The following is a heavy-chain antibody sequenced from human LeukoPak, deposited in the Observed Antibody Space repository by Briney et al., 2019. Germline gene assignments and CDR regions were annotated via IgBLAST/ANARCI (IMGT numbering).Heavy chain of an antibody. D-gene: IGHD3-22*01. V-gene: IGHV3-48*04. CDR1: GFTFSSYG. Sequence: GGSLRLSCAASGFTFSSYGMHWVRQAPGKGLEWVSYISSSGSTIYYADSVKGRFTISRDNAKNSLYLQMNSLRAEDTAVYYCAPYYYDSSAEGYWGQGTLVTVSS. CDR3: APYYYDSSAEGY. CDR2: ISSSGSTI. J-gene: IGHJ4*02.